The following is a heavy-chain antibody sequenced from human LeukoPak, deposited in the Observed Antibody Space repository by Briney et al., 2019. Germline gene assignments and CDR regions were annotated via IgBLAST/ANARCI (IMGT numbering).Heavy chain of an antibody. CDR1: GGSFSGYY. Sequence: KSSETLSLTCAVYGGSFSGYYWSWIRQPPGKGPEWIGEINHSGSTNYNPSLKSRVTISVDTSKNQFSLKLSSVTAADTAVYYCARVRFLEWLFNPNYYGMDVWGQGTTVTVSS. D-gene: IGHD3-3*01. J-gene: IGHJ6*02. CDR3: ARVRFLEWLFNPNYYGMDV. V-gene: IGHV4-34*01. CDR2: INHSGST.